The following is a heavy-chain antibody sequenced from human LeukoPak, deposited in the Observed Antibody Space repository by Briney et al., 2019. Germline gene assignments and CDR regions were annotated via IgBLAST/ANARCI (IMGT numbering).Heavy chain of an antibody. CDR2: INHSGST. V-gene: IGHV4-34*01. Sequence: SETLSLTCAVYGGSFSGYYWSWIRQPPGKGLEWIGEINHSGSTNYNPSLKSRVTISVDTSKNQFSLKLSSVTAADTAVYYCARQYQYYYDSSGYYENWGQGTLVTVSS. J-gene: IGHJ4*02. CDR1: GGSFSGYY. D-gene: IGHD3-22*01. CDR3: ARQYQYYYDSSGYYEN.